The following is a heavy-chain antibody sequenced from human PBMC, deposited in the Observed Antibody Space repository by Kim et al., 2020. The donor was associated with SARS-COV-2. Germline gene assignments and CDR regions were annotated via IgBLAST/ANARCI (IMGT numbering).Heavy chain of an antibody. CDR3: ARRLYYGSGSYRRNWFDP. V-gene: IGHV4-34*01. CDR1: GGSFSGYY. CDR2: INHSGST. J-gene: IGHJ5*02. D-gene: IGHD3-10*01. Sequence: SETLSLTCAVYGGSFSGYYWSWIRQPPGKGLEWIGEINHSGSTNYNPSLKSRVTISVDTSKNQFSLKLSSVTAADTAVYYCARRLYYGSGSYRRNWFDPWGQGTLVTVSS.